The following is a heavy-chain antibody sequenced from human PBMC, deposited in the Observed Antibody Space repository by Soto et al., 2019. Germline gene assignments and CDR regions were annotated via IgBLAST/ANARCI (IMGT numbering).Heavy chain of an antibody. V-gene: IGHV3-33*01. J-gene: IGHJ5*02. CDR1: GFTFSSYG. D-gene: IGHD2-15*01. CDR2: IWYDGSNK. CDR3: ASDRLGCSGGRCYLNWFGP. Sequence: GGSLRLSCAASGFTFSSYGMHWVRQAPGKGLEWVAVIWYDGSNKYYADSVKGRFTISRDNSTITLHLQMTRLSAEDRAVYYCASDRLGCSGGRCYLNWFGPWGHGTLVTVSS.